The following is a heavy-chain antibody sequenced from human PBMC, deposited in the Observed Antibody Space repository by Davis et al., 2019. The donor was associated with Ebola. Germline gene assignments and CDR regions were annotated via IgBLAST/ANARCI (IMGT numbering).Heavy chain of an antibody. CDR2: IYPGDSDT. J-gene: IGHJ4*02. Sequence: GESLKISCKGSGYSFTNYWIAWVRQTPAKGLEWMGIIYPGDSDTRYSPAFEGQVTISVDRSTNTAYLQWSSLKASDIAMYYCARQESLYGSSDYWGQGTLVTVSS. CDR3: ARQESLYGSSDY. V-gene: IGHV5-51*01. D-gene: IGHD2/OR15-2a*01. CDR1: GYSFTNYW.